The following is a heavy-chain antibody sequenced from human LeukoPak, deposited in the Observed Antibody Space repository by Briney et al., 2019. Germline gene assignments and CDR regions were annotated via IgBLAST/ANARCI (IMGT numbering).Heavy chain of an antibody. CDR1: GGSISSYY. J-gene: IGHJ5*02. Sequence: SETLSRTCTVSGGSISSYYWNWVRQPPGKGLEWIGNIYSSGSTDYNPSLKSRVTISLDTSKFQFSLRLNSVTAADTAVYYCARAGPNASGYFYRFNWFDPWGQGTLVTVSS. CDR3: ARAGPNASGYFYRFNWFDP. D-gene: IGHD3-10*01. CDR2: IYSSGST. V-gene: IGHV4-59*01.